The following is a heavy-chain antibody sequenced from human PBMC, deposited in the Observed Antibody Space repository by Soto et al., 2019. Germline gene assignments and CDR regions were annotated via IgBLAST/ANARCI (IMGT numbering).Heavy chain of an antibody. J-gene: IGHJ6*02. V-gene: IGHV3-33*08. Sequence: PGGSLRLSCAASGFVFSDYGMHWVRQAPGKGLEWVALITNDGNNEYYRESVKGRFSISRGRSTNTLYLQMNSLRAEDTAVYYCARDLSSKYSSSQFAFFYYGMDVWGQGTTVTVSS. CDR1: GFVFSDYG. CDR3: ARDLSSKYSSSQFAFFYYGMDV. CDR2: ITNDGNNE. D-gene: IGHD6-13*01.